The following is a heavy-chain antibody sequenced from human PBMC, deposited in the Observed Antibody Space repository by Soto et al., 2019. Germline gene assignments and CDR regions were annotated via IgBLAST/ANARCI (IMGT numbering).Heavy chain of an antibody. CDR2: ISGTGERT. D-gene: IGHD3-9*01. CDR3: AKGDWLYDNYYGMEV. Sequence: EEQLLESGGGLVQPGGSLRLSCAASGFTFSLYAMTWVRHTPGKGLEWVASISGTGERTYYADSVKGRFIISKDNSKNTVFLQQNSLRAEDTAEYYCAKGDWLYDNYYGMEVWGQGTSVTVSS. J-gene: IGHJ6*02. V-gene: IGHV3-23*01. CDR1: GFTFSLYA.